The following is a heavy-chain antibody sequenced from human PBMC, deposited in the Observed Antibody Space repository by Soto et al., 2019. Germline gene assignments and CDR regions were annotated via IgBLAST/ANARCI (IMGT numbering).Heavy chain of an antibody. D-gene: IGHD3-22*01. V-gene: IGHV1-58*01. CDR1: GFTFTSSA. CDR2: IVVGSGNT. J-gene: IGHJ4*02. CDR3: AAPRLLTYDSSGYLFDY. Sequence: SVKVSCKASGFTFTSSAVQWVRQARGQRLEWIGWIVVGSGNTNYAQKFQERVTITRDMSTSTAYMELSSLRSEDTAVYYCAAPRLLTYDSSGYLFDYWGQGTLVPVSS.